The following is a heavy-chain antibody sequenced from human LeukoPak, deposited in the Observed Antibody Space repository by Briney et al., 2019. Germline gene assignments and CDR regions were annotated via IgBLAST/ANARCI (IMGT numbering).Heavy chain of an antibody. Sequence: PGGSLRLSCAASGFSVSSNYMSWVRQAPGKGPEWVSIIYSDGSTYYADSVKGRFTISRDNSKNTLYLQMNSLRAEDTAVYYCARTLAVTHYYFDYWGQGTLVTVSS. CDR2: IYSDGST. D-gene: IGHD4-11*01. CDR1: GFSVSSNY. J-gene: IGHJ4*02. CDR3: ARTLAVTHYYFDY. V-gene: IGHV3-53*05.